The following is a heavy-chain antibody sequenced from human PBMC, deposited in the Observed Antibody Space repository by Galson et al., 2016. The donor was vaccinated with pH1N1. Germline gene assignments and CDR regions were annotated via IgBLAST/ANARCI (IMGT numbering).Heavy chain of an antibody. CDR1: GFTFDDYT. CDR3: AKDIQGGGDGGFDY. V-gene: IGHV3-43*01. CDR2: ISWDGGST. D-gene: IGHD5-24*01. Sequence: SLRLSCAASGFTFDDYTMHWVRQAPGKGLEWVSLISWDGGSTYYADSVKGRFTISRDNSKSSLYLQMNSLRTEDTALYYCAKDIQGGGDGGFDYWGQGTLVTVSS. J-gene: IGHJ4*02.